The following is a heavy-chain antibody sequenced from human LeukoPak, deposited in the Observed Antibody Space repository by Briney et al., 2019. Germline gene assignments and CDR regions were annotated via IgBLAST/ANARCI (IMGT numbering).Heavy chain of an antibody. CDR1: GGSVSSYY. CDR3: VRGWEGFNFDI. Sequence: PSETLSLTCTVSGGSVSSYYWSWVRRPPGEGLEWIAYVYNSGSSNYNPSLKSRVTISVDRSKNQFSLKMNSVTAADTAVYYCVRGWEGFNFDIWGQGTMVTVSS. V-gene: IGHV4-59*02. CDR2: VYNSGSS. D-gene: IGHD1-26*01. J-gene: IGHJ3*02.